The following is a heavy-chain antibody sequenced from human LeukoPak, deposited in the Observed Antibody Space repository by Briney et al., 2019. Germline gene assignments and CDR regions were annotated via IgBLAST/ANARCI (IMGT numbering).Heavy chain of an antibody. CDR2: IYHSGST. V-gene: IGHV4-30-2*01. CDR3: ARGVAGYSGYVSLDY. CDR1: GGSISSGGYS. Sequence: SETLSLTCAVSGGSISSGGYSWSWIRQPPGKGLEWIGYIYHSGSTYYNPSLKSRVTISVDRSKNQFSLKLSSVTAADTAVYYCARGVAGYSGYVSLDYWGQGTLVTVSS. J-gene: IGHJ4*02. D-gene: IGHD5-12*01.